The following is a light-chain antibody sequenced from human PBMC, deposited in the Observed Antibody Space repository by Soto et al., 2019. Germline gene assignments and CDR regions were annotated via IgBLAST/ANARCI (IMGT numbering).Light chain of an antibody. CDR3: QQSFSTPIT. J-gene: IGKJ5*01. CDR1: QSITIY. Sequence: DIQMTQSPSSLSASVGDRVTTTCRASQSITIYLNWYQHKPGKAPRLLIYTATSLQSGVPSRFSGSGSGTDFTLTISSLQPEDFATYYCQQSFSTPITFGQGTRLEIK. V-gene: IGKV1-39*01. CDR2: TAT.